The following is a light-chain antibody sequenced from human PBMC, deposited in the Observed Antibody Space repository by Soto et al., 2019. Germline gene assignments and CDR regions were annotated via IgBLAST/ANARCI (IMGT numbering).Light chain of an antibody. CDR1: QSISSSY. CDR2: GTS. J-gene: IGKJ1*01. CDR3: QQYGDSPRT. Sequence: EIVLTQSPGTLSLSPGERVTLSCRASQSISSSYLAWYKHKPGQAPRLLMYGTSSRATGIPDRFSGSGSGTDFTLTISRLEPEDFAVYYCQQYGDSPRTFGQGTMV. V-gene: IGKV3-20*01.